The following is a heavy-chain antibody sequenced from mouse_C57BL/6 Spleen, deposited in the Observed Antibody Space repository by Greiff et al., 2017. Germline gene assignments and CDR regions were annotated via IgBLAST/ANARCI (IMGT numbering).Heavy chain of an antibody. CDR3: AREGDLGGYFDY. Sequence: QVQLQQPGAELVKPGASVKLSCKASGYTFTSYWMHWVKQRPGRGLEWIGRIDPSSGGTKYNEKFKSKATLTVDKASSTAYMQLSSLTSEDSAVYYCAREGDLGGYFDYWGQGTTLTVSS. CDR2: IDPSSGGT. J-gene: IGHJ2*01. D-gene: IGHD3-3*01. V-gene: IGHV1-72*01. CDR1: GYTFTSYW.